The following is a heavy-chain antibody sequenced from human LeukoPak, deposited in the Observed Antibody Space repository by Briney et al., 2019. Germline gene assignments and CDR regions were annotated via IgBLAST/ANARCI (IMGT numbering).Heavy chain of an antibody. CDR2: ISGNGGST. V-gene: IGHV3-64D*09. D-gene: IGHD1-26*01. CDR3: ARDSRGSYYLDF. J-gene: IGHJ4*02. Sequence: PGGSLRLSCSASGFTFSSYAMHWVRQAPGGGLEYISAISGNGGSTYYADSVKGRLLISRDNSKNTVNLQMSSLRVEDTAVYYCARDSRGSYYLDFWGLGTLVTVSS. CDR1: GFTFSSYA.